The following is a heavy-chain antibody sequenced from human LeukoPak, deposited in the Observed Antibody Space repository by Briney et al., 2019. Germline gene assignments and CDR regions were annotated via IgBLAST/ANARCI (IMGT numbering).Heavy chain of an antibody. CDR3: ARDLAGGYGPFDY. V-gene: IGHV3-21*01. CDR2: ISSSSSYI. Sequence: GGSLRLSCAASGFTFSSYSMNWVRQAPGKGLEWVSSISSSSSYIYYADSVKGRFTISRDNAKNSLYLQMNSLRAEDTAVYYCARDLAGGYGPFDYWGQGTLVTVSS. J-gene: IGHJ4*02. D-gene: IGHD5-18*01. CDR1: GFTFSSYS.